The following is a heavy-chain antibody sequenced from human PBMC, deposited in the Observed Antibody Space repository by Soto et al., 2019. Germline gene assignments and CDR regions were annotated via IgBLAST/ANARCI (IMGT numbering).Heavy chain of an antibody. CDR3: ARGRIQLCYFDY. CDR1: GGTFSSYA. CDR2: IIPIFGTA. J-gene: IGHJ4*02. Sequence: VASVKVSCKASGGTFSSYAISWVRQAPGQGLEWMGGIIPIFGTANYAQKFQGRVTITADESTSTAYMELSSLRSEDTAVYYCARGRIQLCYFDYWGQGTLVSVSS. V-gene: IGHV1-69*13. D-gene: IGHD5-18*01.